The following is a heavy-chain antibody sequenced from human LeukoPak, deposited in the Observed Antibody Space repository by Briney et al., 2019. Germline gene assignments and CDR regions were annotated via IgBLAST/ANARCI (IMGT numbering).Heavy chain of an antibody. CDR3: ARARLRLGELSIGA. CDR1: GGSFSGYY. Sequence: SETLSPTCAVYGGSFSGYYWSWIRQPPGKGLEWIGEINHSGSTNYNPSLKSRATISVDTSENQFSLKLSSVTAADTAVYYCARARLRLGELSIGAWGQGTLVTVSS. J-gene: IGHJ5*02. CDR2: INHSGST. V-gene: IGHV4-34*01. D-gene: IGHD3-16*02.